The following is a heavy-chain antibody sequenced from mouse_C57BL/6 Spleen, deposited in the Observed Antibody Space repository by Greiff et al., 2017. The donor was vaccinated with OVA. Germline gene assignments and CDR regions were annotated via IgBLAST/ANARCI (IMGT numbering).Heavy chain of an antibody. CDR1: GYSFTGYY. Sequence: EVQLQQSGPELVKPGASVKISCKASGYSFTGYYMNWVKQSPEKSLEWIGEINPSTGGTTYNQKFKAKATLTVDKSSSTAYMQLKSLTSEDSAVYYCARSGATVVAPDAMDYWGQGTSVTVSS. D-gene: IGHD1-1*01. J-gene: IGHJ4*01. V-gene: IGHV1-42*01. CDR2: INPSTGGT. CDR3: ARSGATVVAPDAMDY.